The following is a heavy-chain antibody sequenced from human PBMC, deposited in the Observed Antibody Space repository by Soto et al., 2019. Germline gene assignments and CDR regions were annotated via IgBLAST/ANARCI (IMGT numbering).Heavy chain of an antibody. Sequence: QVQLVQSGAEVKKPGASVKVSCKASGYTFTNYGVSWVRQAPGQGLEWMGWIGGYKGNTNYAQKLQGRVTLTTDTSTSTAYMELRSLRSDDTAVYYCAPHTLDTGMPSGYWGQGTLVTVSS. CDR2: IGGYKGNT. CDR1: GYTFTNYG. J-gene: IGHJ4*02. D-gene: IGHD5-18*01. V-gene: IGHV1-18*01. CDR3: APHTLDTGMPSGY.